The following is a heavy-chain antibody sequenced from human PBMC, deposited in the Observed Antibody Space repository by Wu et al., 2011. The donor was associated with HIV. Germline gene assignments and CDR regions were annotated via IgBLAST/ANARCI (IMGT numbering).Heavy chain of an antibody. CDR3: VREAPFVA. D-gene: IGHD3-16*01. V-gene: IGHV1-2*02. J-gene: IGHJ5*02. CDR2: INPNNGGT. CDR1: GGSFNNYA. Sequence: QVQLVQSGAEVKKPGSSVRVSCKTSGGSFNNYAINWMRQAPGQVLEWMGWINPNNGGTNYAQKFQGRVTMTRDTAISTAYMDLSRLRSDDTAVYYCVREAPFVAWGQGTLVTVSS.